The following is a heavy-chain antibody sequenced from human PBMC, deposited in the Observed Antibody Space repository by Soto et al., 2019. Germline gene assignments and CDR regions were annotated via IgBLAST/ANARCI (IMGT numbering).Heavy chain of an antibody. V-gene: IGHV1-69*01. CDR1: GGTFSXXA. J-gene: IGHJ4*02. CDR3: AXXXXXXXXXXXYAY. CDR2: IIPMFGTA. Sequence: VQLXQPGAEVKXPGSSVRVSCKAYGGTFSXXAIXXXXXXXXXGXXXMGGIIPMFGTAYYAQKFKGRVTINADEVTSTAYMELSXLRSAXXAVXXXAXXXXXXXXXXXYAYWGQGTLVTVSS. D-gene: IGHD3-16*01.